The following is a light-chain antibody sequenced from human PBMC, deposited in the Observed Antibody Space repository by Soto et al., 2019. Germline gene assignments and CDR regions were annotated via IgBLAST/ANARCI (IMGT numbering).Light chain of an antibody. J-gene: IGKJ5*01. CDR2: GAS. CDR3: QQYDNSIT. Sequence: EIVLTQSPGTLSLSPGETATLSCRASQSVSSNNLAWYHQTPGQTPRLLIYGASSSATGIPDRFSGSGSGTYFTLTISRLEPEDFAVYYCQQYDNSITFGQGTRLEIE. V-gene: IGKV3-20*01. CDR1: QSVSSNN.